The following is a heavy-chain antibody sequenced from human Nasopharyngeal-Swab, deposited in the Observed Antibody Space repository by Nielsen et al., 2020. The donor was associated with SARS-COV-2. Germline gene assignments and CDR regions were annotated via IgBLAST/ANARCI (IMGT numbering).Heavy chain of an antibody. CDR3: AKEYGWAYYDFWSGSRYFDY. V-gene: IGHV3-23*01. J-gene: IGHJ4*02. CDR2: ISGSGGST. Sequence: WIRQPPGKGLEWVSAISGSGGSTYYADSVKGRFTISRDNSKNTLYLQMNSLRAEDTAVYYCAKEYGWAYYDFWSGSRYFDYWGQGTRVTVSS. D-gene: IGHD3-3*01.